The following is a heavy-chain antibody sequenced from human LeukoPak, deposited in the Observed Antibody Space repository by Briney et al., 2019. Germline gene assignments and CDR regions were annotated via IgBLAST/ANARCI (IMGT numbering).Heavy chain of an antibody. CDR3: ARDDYSNYPPYYYYYMDV. V-gene: IGHV1-69*13. CDR2: IIPIFGTA. CDR1: GGTFSSYA. J-gene: IGHJ6*03. Sequence: SVKVSCKASGGTFSSYAISWVRQAPGQGLEWMGGIIPIFGTANYAQKFQGRVTITADESTSTAYMELSSLRSEDTAVYYCARDDYSNYPPYYYYYMDVWGKGTTVTVSS. D-gene: IGHD4-11*01.